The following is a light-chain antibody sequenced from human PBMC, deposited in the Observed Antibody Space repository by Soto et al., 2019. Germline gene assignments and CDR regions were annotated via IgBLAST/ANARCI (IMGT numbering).Light chain of an antibody. CDR1: QSVSSSY. Sequence: EIVLTQSPGTLSLSPGERATLSCRASQSVSSSYLAWYQQKPGQAPRLLIYGASSRATVIPDRFSGSGSGPDFTLTISRREPEDFAVYYCQQYGSSLLTFGGGTKVEIK. J-gene: IGKJ4*01. V-gene: IGKV3-20*01. CDR3: QQYGSSLLT. CDR2: GAS.